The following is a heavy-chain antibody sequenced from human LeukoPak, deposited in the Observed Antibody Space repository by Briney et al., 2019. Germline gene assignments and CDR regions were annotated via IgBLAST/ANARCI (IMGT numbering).Heavy chain of an antibody. J-gene: IGHJ4*02. Sequence: GGSLRLSCAASGFTVSSNYMSWVRQAPGKGLEWVSVIYSGGSTYYADSVKGRFTISRDNSKNTLYLQMNSLRAEDTAVYYCAKETALLGYYDSSGPFDYWGQGTLVTVSS. CDR1: GFTVSSNY. CDR2: IYSGGST. V-gene: IGHV3-53*05. D-gene: IGHD3-22*01. CDR3: AKETALLGYYDSSGPFDY.